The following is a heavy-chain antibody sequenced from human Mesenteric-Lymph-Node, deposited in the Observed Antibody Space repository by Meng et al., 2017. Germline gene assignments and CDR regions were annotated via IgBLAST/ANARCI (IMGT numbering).Heavy chain of an antibody. CDR1: GFTFSGSA. V-gene: IGHV3-73*01. D-gene: IGHD2-2*01. Sequence: GESLKISCAASGFTFSGSAMHWVCQASGKGLEWVGRIRSKANSYATAYAASVKGRFTISRDDSKNTAYLQMNSLKTEDTAEYYCTTDFYLFRGVPAVMVGDGYYYYGMDVWGQGTTVTVSS. J-gene: IGHJ6*02. CDR3: TTDFYLFRGVPAVMVGDGYYYYGMDV. CDR2: IRSKANSYAT.